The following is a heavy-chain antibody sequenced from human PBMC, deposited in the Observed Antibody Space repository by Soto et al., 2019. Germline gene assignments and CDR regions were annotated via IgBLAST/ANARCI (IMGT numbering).Heavy chain of an antibody. CDR1: GFPFSSYW. V-gene: IGHV3-74*01. D-gene: IGHD3-9*01. Sequence: EVQLVESGGDSVQPGGSLRLSCAASGFPFSSYWMHWVRHTPGKGLEWVSRISGDGTTIYYAVSVTGRFTVSRDNAKNTLSLQMSGLGAEDTAVYYCARECYGLLAGYYNDHWGQGALVAVSS. CDR2: ISGDGTTI. J-gene: IGHJ4*02. CDR3: ARECYGLLAGYYNDH.